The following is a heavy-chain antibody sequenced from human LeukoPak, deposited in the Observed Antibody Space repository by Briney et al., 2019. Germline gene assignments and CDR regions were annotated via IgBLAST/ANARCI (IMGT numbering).Heavy chain of an antibody. V-gene: IGHV3-11*04. CDR3: ARIESPISNSGFTFGIRKS. CDR1: GFTFSDYY. J-gene: IGHJ4*02. CDR2: ISSSGSTI. Sequence: GGSLRLSCAASGFTFSDYYMSWIRQAPGKGLEWVSYISSSGSTIYYADSVKGRFTISRDNAKNSLYLQMNSLRAEDTAVYYCARIESPISNSGFTFGIRKSWGQGTLVTVSS. D-gene: IGHD1-14*01.